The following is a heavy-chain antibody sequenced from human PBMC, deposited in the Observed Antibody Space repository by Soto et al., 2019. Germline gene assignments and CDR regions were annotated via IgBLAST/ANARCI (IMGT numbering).Heavy chain of an antibody. V-gene: IGHV3-30*18. Sequence: VQLVESGGGVVQPGRSLRLSCAASGFTFSDYAMHWVRQAPGKGLEWVAVVSHDGRNTHYADSVKGRFTISRDSSKNTVSLELTSLRAEDRAVYYCAKGGRQWLVTSDFNYWGQGALVTVSS. CDR1: GFTFSDYA. CDR2: VSHDGRNT. D-gene: IGHD6-19*01. CDR3: AKGGRQWLVTSDFNY. J-gene: IGHJ4*02.